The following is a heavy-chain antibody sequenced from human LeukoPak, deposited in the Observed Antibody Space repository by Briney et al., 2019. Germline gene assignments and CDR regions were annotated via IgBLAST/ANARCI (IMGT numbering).Heavy chain of an antibody. J-gene: IGHJ4*02. CDR3: ARADPEQEYCSGGSCYPTGLDY. V-gene: IGHV3-21*01. CDR1: GFTFSSYS. CDR2: ISSSSSYI. D-gene: IGHD2-15*01. Sequence: GGSLRLSCAASGFTFSSYSMNWVRQAPGKGLEWVSSISSSSSYIYYADSVKGRFTISRDNAKNSLYLQMNSLRAEDTAVYYCARADPEQEYCSGGSCYPTGLDYWGQGTLVTVSS.